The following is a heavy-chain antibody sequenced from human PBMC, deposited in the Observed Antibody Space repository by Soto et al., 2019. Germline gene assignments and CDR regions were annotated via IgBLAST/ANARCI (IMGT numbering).Heavy chain of an antibody. CDR2: FYYSGST. J-gene: IGHJ4*02. V-gene: IGHV4-31*03. Sequence: QVQLQESGPGVVKPSQTLSLTCTVSGGSFSSGSYCWSWIRQHPGKGLEWIGYFYYSGSTYYNPSHQSRVTVPAGTSKLQFSLKLSSVTAADTAVYYCAVAMTPVATYDYWGQGTLVTVSS. D-gene: IGHD4-17*01. CDR1: GGSFSSGSYC. CDR3: AVAMTPVATYDY.